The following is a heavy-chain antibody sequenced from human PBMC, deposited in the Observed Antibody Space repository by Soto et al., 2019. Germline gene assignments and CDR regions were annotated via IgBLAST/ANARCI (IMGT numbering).Heavy chain of an antibody. CDR3: AGGWFGELTNYYYYYGMDV. J-gene: IGHJ6*02. CDR2: INAGNGNT. Sequence: ASVKVSCKASGYTFTSYAMHWVRQAPGQRLEWMGWINAGNGNTKYSQKFQGRVTITRDTSASTAYMELSSLRSEDTAVYYCAGGWFGELTNYYYYYGMDVWGQGTTVTVSS. D-gene: IGHD3-10*01. V-gene: IGHV1-3*01. CDR1: GYTFTSYA.